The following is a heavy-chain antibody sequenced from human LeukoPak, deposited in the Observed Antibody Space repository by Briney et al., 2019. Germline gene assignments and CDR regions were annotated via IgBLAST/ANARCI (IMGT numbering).Heavy chain of an antibody. J-gene: IGHJ4*02. V-gene: IGHV3-23*01. Sequence: GGSLRLSCAASGFTFSIYAMSWVRQAPGKGLQWVSSITSSGDGTYYADSVKGRFTISGDNSENMLYLQMNSLRVEDTAVYFCAKDRPNYYGSNGHYYRRDGDYWGQGTLVTVSS. CDR1: GFTFSIYA. CDR3: AKDRPNYYGSNGHYYRRDGDY. D-gene: IGHD3-22*01. CDR2: ITSSGDGT.